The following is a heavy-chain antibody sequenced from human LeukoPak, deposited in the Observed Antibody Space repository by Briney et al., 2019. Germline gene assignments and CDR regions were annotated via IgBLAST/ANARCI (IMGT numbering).Heavy chain of an antibody. D-gene: IGHD5-24*01. Sequence: SQTLSLTCALSGDSFSSNSAAWDWIRQSPSRGLEWLGRTYYRSKWYNDYAVSVKSRITINPDTSKNQFSLQLNSVTPEDTAVYYCARWIGGWLQLYYFDYWGQGTLVTVSS. CDR3: ARWIGGWLQLYYFDY. V-gene: IGHV6-1*01. CDR1: GDSFSSNSAA. J-gene: IGHJ4*02. CDR2: TYYRSKWYN.